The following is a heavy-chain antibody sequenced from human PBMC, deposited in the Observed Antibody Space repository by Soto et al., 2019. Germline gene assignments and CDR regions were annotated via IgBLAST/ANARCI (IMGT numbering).Heavy chain of an antibody. CDR2: INPNSGGT. J-gene: IGHJ5*02. D-gene: IGHD3-16*01. Sequence: GASVKVSCKASGYTFTGYYMHWVRQAPGQGLEWMGWINPNSGGTNYAQKFQGRVTMTRDTSINTAYMELSRLRAEDTALHYCARDMYTNYVNYFDLWGQGTLVTVSS. CDR1: GYTFTGYY. CDR3: ARDMYTNYVNYFDL. V-gene: IGHV1-2*02.